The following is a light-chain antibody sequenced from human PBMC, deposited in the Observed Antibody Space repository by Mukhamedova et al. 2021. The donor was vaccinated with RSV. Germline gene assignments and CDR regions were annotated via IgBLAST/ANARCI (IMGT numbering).Light chain of an antibody. J-gene: IGLJ2*01. CDR2: KDS. CDR1: ALPKQY. Sequence: TARITCSGDALPKQYAYWYQQKPGQAPVLVIYKDSERPSGIPERFSGSSSGTTVTLTISGVQAEDEADYYCQSADSSGTYVVFVG. V-gene: IGLV3-25*03. CDR3: QSADSSGTYVV.